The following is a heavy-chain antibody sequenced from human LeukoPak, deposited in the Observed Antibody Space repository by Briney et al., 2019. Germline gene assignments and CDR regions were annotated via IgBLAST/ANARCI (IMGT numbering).Heavy chain of an antibody. J-gene: IGHJ4*02. CDR2: IYYSGNS. CDR1: GGSISSYC. CDR3: ATRSTGVAATFDS. D-gene: IGHD2-15*01. Sequence: PSETLSLTCTVSGGSISSYCWSWIRQPPGKGLEWIGYIYYSGNSNYNPSLKSRVTISADTSKNEFSLKLSSVTAADTAVYYCATRSTGVAATFDSWGQGALVAVSS. V-gene: IGHV4-59*01.